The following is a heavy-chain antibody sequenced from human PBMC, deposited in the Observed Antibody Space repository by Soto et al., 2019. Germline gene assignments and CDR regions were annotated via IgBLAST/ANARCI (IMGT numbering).Heavy chain of an antibody. CDR3: GRSPRRVDGKWYVDY. J-gene: IGHJ4*02. Sequence: QVQLQESGPGLVKPSGTLSLSCGVSGDSFSSSNWWTWIRQPPGKGLEWLGDILHTGHPGLSPSLRRRITISIDTSKKELSLKMPSVTAADTAVYYCGRSPRRVDGKWYVDYWGPGALVIVAS. D-gene: IGHD2-15*01. V-gene: IGHV4-4*02. CDR1: GDSFSSSNW. CDR2: ILHTGHP.